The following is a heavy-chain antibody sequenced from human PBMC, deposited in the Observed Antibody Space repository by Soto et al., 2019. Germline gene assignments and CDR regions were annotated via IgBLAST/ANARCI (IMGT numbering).Heavy chain of an antibody. V-gene: IGHV4-30-4*01. J-gene: IGHJ4*02. D-gene: IGHD7-27*01. CDR1: GGSICSGDYY. Sequence: SETLSLTCTVSGGSICSGDYYWSWIRQPPGKGLEWIGYIYYSGSTYYNPSLKSRVTISVDTSNNQFSLKLSSVSAADTAVYYCARGPSGDKVDYWGQGTLVTVSS. CDR2: IYYSGST. CDR3: ARGPSGDKVDY.